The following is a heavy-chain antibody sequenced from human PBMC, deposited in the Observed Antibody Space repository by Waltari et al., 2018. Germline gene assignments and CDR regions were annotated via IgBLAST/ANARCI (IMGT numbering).Heavy chain of an antibody. CDR3: ARPVPYYDFWSDRAGGYGMDV. V-gene: IGHV1-18*01. J-gene: IGHJ6*02. D-gene: IGHD3-3*01. CDR1: GYTFTSYG. CDR2: ISAYNGNT. Sequence: QVQLVQSGAEVKKPGASVKVSCKASGYTFTSYGISWVRPAPGQGLEWMGWISAYNGNTNYAQKLQGRVTMTTDTSTSTAYMELRSLRSDDTAVYYCARPVPYYDFWSDRAGGYGMDVWGQGTTVTVSS.